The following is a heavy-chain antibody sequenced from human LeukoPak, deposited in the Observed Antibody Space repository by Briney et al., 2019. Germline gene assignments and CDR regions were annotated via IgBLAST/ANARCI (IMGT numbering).Heavy chain of an antibody. CDR3: ARLYAEGPADV. V-gene: IGHV5-51*01. D-gene: IGHD2/OR15-2a*01. J-gene: IGHJ3*01. CDR2: IYRGDSET. CDR1: WYRLNHYW. Sequence: GGALEISLQASWYRLNHYWIGLGRPMPGKGLGVMGSIYRGDSETRYGPAFQGQVTIPADKSNTTAYLQWSRLTASDTAMYYCARLYAEGPADVWGQGTLVTVSS.